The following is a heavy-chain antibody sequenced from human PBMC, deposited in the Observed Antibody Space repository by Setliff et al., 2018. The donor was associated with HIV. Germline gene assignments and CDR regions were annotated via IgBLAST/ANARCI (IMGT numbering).Heavy chain of an antibody. V-gene: IGHV4-4*02. D-gene: IGHD5-12*01. Sequence: SETLSLTCAVSGGSISSTNWWSWVRQPPGKGLEWIGEIYHSGSTNYKPSLKSRVTISVDKSKNQFSLKLSSVTAADTAVYYCAREISRYSGYEGRMDYFDYWGQGTLVTVS. CDR1: GGSISSTNW. J-gene: IGHJ4*02. CDR2: IYHSGST. CDR3: AREISRYSGYEGRMDYFDY.